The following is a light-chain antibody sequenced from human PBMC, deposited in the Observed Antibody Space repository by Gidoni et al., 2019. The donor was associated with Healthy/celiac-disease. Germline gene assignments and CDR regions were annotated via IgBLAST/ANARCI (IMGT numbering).Light chain of an antibody. V-gene: IGKV1-39*01. CDR3: QQSYSTPVT. J-gene: IGKJ1*01. CDR2: AAS. Sequence: DIQMTQSPSSLSASVGDRVTITCRASQSISSYLHWYQQKPGKAPKLLIYAASSLQSGVPSRFNGSGSGTDFTLTISSLQPEDFATYYCQQSYSTPVTFGQGTKVEIK. CDR1: QSISSY.